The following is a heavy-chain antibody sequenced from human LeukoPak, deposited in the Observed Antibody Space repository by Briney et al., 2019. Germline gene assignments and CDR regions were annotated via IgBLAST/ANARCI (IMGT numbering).Heavy chain of an antibody. CDR2: INTYNGNP. J-gene: IGHJ3*01. V-gene: IGHV7-4-1*02. CDR3: ARSGDSSGYHDAFDV. Sequence: GASVKVSCKASGYTFSSYAMNWVRQAPGQGLEFMGWINTYNGNPTYAQAFTGRFVFSVDTSVSTAYLQISSLKTEDTAVYYCARSGDSSGYHDAFDVWGQGTMVTVSS. D-gene: IGHD3-22*01. CDR1: GYTFSSYA.